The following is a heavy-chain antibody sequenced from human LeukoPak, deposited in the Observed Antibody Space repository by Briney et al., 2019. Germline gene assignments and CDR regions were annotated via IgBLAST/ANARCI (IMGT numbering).Heavy chain of an antibody. CDR1: GGSISSSSYY. CDR2: IYYSGST. D-gene: IGHD2-2*01. CDR3: ASPQLGYFQH. V-gene: IGHV4-39*01. Sequence: SETLSLTCTVSGGSISSSSYYWGWIRQPPGKGLEWIGSIYYSGSTYYNPSLKSRVTISVDTSKNQFSLKLSSVTAADTAVYYCASPQLGYFQHWGRAPWSPSPQ. J-gene: IGHJ1*01.